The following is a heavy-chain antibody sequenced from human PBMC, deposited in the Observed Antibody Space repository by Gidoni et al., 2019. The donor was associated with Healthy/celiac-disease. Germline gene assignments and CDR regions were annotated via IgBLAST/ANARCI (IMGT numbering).Heavy chain of an antibody. J-gene: IGHJ4*02. V-gene: IGHV1-3*01. CDR2: INAGNGNT. D-gene: IGHD6-19*01. CDR3: ARALAPGIAVAGPDY. Sequence: VKKPGASVKVSCKASGYTFTSYAMHWVRQAPGQGLEWMGWINAGNGNTKYSQKFQGRVTITRDTSASTAYMELSSLRSEDTAVYYCARALAPGIAVAGPDYWGQGTLVTVSS. CDR1: GYTFTSYA.